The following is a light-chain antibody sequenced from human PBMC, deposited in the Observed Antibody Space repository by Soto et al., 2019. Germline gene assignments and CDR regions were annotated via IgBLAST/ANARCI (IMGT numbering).Light chain of an antibody. J-gene: IGLJ2*01. CDR1: SGHSSHA. Sequence: QLVLTQSPSASASLGASVKLTCTLSSGHSSHAIAWHQQQAEKGPRYLMKLNNDGSHTKGDGIPDRFSGYSSGAERYLIISSLQSEDEADYYCQTWDTGIVVFGGGTKLTVL. CDR3: QTWDTGIVV. V-gene: IGLV4-69*01. CDR2: LNNDGSH.